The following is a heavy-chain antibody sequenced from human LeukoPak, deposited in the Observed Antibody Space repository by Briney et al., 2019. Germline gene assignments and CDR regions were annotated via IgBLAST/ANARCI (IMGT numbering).Heavy chain of an antibody. CDR3: AKGGFADY. Sequence: DSVKGRFTISRDNSKNTLYLQMNSLRAEDTAVYYCAKGGFADYWGQGTLVTVSS. D-gene: IGHD3-10*01. V-gene: IGHV3-30*02. J-gene: IGHJ4*02.